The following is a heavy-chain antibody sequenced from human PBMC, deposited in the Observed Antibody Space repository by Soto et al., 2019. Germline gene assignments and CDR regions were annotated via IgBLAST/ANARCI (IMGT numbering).Heavy chain of an antibody. V-gene: IGHV1-69*01. CDR2: IIPIFGTA. CDR3: ARGAHYYDSSGYYPGWFDP. CDR1: GGTFSRYA. D-gene: IGHD3-22*01. Sequence: QVQLVQSGAEVKKPGSSVKVSCKASGGTFSRYAISWVRQAPGQGLEWMGGIIPIFGTANYAQKFQGRVTITAEESTSTAYMELSSLRSEDRAVYYCARGAHYYDSSGYYPGWFDPWGQGTLVTVSS. J-gene: IGHJ5*02.